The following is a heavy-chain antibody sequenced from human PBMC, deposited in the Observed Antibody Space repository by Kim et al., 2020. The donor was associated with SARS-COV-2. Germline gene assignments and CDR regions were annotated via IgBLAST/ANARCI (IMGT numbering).Heavy chain of an antibody. CDR3: ARGNYGSGSSYSTSNWFDP. D-gene: IGHD3-10*01. Sequence: ASVKVSCKASGYTFTNYYLHWVRQAPGQGLEWMGIINPSGGSTNYAQKFQGRVTMTRDTSTSTVYMELSSLKSEDTAVYYCARGNYGSGSSYSTSNWFDPWGQGTLVTVSS. CDR1: GYTFTNYY. CDR2: INPSGGST. J-gene: IGHJ5*02. V-gene: IGHV1-46*03.